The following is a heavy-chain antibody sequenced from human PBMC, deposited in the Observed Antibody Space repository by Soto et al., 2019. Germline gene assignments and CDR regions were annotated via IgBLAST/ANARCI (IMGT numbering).Heavy chain of an antibody. D-gene: IGHD6-6*01. CDR1: GFTFSSYS. V-gene: IGHV3-21*01. Sequence: EVQLVESGGGLVKPGGSLRLSCAASGFTFSSYSMNWVRQAPGKGLEWGSSISTSSSYIYYADSEKGRFTISRDNAKNSLYLQMNSLRAEDTAVYDCARDFEYSSSFGYRGQGTLVTVSS. J-gene: IGHJ4*02. CDR3: ARDFEYSSSFGY. CDR2: ISTSSSYI.